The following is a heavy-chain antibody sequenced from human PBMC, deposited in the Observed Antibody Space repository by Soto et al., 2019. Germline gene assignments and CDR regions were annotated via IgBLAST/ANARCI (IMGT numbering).Heavy chain of an antibody. CDR2: ILYSGTT. D-gene: IGHD4-17*01. CDR3: ARLGWGDGDPAY. Sequence: QLQLQESGPGLVKPSETLSLTCTVSGASISKSNYFWGWIRQPPGKVLEWIGSILYSGTTSYNSSLRSRVTISVDTSKHQFSLNLTSMTAADTAVYYCARLGWGDGDPAYWGQETLVTVPS. J-gene: IGHJ4*02. CDR1: GASISKSNYF. V-gene: IGHV4-39*01.